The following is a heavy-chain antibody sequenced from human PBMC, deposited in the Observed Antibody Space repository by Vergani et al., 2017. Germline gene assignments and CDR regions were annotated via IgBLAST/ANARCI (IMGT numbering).Heavy chain of an antibody. Sequence: QVQLQQWGAGLLKPSETLSLTCAVYGGSFSGYYWSWIRQPPGKGLEWIGEINHSGSTNYNPSLKSRLTMSVDKSRNQFSLTLNSVTATDTAIYFCARVNTETNGHLYYYYYMDVWGQGTAVTVS. CDR2: INHSGST. D-gene: IGHD4-11*01. CDR3: ARVNTETNGHLYYYYYMDV. CDR1: GGSFSGYY. V-gene: IGHV4-34*01. J-gene: IGHJ6*03.